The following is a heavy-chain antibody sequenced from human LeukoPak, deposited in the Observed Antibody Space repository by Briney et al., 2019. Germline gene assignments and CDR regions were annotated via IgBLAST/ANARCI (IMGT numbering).Heavy chain of an antibody. J-gene: IGHJ4*02. Sequence: ASETLSLTCTVSGGSISSYYWSWIRQPPGKGLEWIGYIYYSGSTNYNPSLKSRVTISVDTSKNQFSLKLSSVTAADTAVYYCARHSRYGSGGYYNPFDYWGQGTLVTVSS. D-gene: IGHD3-10*01. V-gene: IGHV4-59*08. CDR2: IYYSGST. CDR1: GGSISSYY. CDR3: ARHSRYGSGGYYNPFDY.